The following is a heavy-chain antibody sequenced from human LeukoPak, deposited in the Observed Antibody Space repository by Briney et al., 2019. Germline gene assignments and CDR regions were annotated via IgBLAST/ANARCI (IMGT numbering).Heavy chain of an antibody. Sequence: GESLKISCKGSGYSFTSYWIGWVRQMPGKGLEWMGIIYPGDSDTRYSPSFQGQVTISADKSISTAYLQWSSLKASDTAMYYCARPGSPEVGADAFDIWGQGTMVTVSS. CDR3: ARPGSPEVGADAFDI. V-gene: IGHV5-51*01. CDR1: GYSFTSYW. D-gene: IGHD1-26*01. J-gene: IGHJ3*02. CDR2: IYPGDSDT.